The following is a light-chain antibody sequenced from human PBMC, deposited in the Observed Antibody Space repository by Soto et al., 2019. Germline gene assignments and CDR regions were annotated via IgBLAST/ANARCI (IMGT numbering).Light chain of an antibody. Sequence: QSVLTQPPSASGTPGQRVTISCSGSSSNIGSNFVYWYQQFPGTAPKLLIYRNNRRPSGVPDRFSGSKSGTSASLAISGLPSEDEADYYCAAWDDSLSGWVFGGGTKLTVL. CDR3: AAWDDSLSGWV. CDR2: RNN. J-gene: IGLJ3*02. CDR1: SSNIGSNF. V-gene: IGLV1-47*01.